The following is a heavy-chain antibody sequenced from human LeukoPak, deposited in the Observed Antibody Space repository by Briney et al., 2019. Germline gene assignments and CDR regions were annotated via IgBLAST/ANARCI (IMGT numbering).Heavy chain of an antibody. CDR2: ISPYHGNT. CDR1: GYTFTNYG. CDR3: ATEGGWIYSDYGGIGH. Sequence: ASVKVSCKASGYTFTNYGITWVRQAPGQGLEWMGWISPYHGNTNYAQKLQGRVTMTTDTSTSTAYMELRSLSSDDTAVYYCATEGGWIYSDYGGIGHWGQGTLVTVSS. D-gene: IGHD4-23*01. J-gene: IGHJ1*01. V-gene: IGHV1-18*01.